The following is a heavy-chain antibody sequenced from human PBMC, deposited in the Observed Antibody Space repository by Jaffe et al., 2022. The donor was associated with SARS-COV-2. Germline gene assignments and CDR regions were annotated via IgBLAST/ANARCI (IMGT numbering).Heavy chain of an antibody. D-gene: IGHD3-10*01. CDR1: GGSISSGSYY. J-gene: IGHJ3*02. V-gene: IGHV4-61*02. Sequence: QVQLQESGPGLVKPSQTLSLTCTVSGGSISSGSYYWSWIRQPAGKGLEWIGRIYTSGSTNYNPSLKSRVTISVDTSKNQFSLKLSSVTAADTAVYYCARVPLTITILGTGGTFAFDIWGQGTMVTVSS. CDR2: IYTSGST. CDR3: ARVPLTITILGTGGTFAFDI.